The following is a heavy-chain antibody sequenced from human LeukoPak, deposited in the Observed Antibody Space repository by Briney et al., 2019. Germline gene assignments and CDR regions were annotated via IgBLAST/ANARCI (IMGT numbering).Heavy chain of an antibody. CDR2: INTDGSST. CDR1: GFTFRSYW. D-gene: IGHD3-3*01. Sequence: GGSLRLSCAASGFTFRSYWMHWVRQAPGKGLVWVSRINTDGSSTSYADSVKGRFTISRDNAKNTLYLQMNSLRAEDTAVYYCARENDFWDAFDIWGQGTMVTVSS. V-gene: IGHV3-74*01. CDR3: ARENDFWDAFDI. J-gene: IGHJ3*02.